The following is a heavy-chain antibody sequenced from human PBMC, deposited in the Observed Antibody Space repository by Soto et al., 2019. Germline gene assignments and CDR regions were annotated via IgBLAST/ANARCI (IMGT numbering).Heavy chain of an antibody. Sequence: QVQLVESGGGLVKPGGSLRLSCAASGFTFSDYYMSWIRQAPGKGLEWVSYISSSISTKYDADSVKGRFTISRDNAKNALDLQMNILRDENTAMYYCARVRWATWGDAFDMWGQGTRVTVSS. CDR2: ISSSISTK. J-gene: IGHJ3*02. V-gene: IGHV3-11*04. D-gene: IGHD3-16*01. CDR3: ARVRWATWGDAFDM. CDR1: GFTFSDYY.